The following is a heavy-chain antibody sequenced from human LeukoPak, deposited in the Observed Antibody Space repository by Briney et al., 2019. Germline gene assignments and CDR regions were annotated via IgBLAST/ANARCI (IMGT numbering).Heavy chain of an antibody. CDR1: GGSISSGSYY. CDR2: IYTSGST. V-gene: IGHV4-61*09. J-gene: IGHJ4*02. D-gene: IGHD6-19*01. CDR3: ARVGGSVGWYGTIDS. Sequence: SETLSLTCTVSGGSISSGSYYWGWIRPPARKALEWIGHIYTSGSTSYNPSLQSRVTISVDTSSHQFSLKVTSVTAADTAVYYCARVGGSVGWYGTIDSWGQGTLVTVSS.